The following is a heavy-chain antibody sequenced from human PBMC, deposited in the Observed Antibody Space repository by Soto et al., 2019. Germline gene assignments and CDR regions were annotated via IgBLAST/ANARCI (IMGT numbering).Heavy chain of an antibody. CDR1: GYTFTSYG. CDR2: ISAYNGNT. D-gene: IGHD2-15*01. J-gene: IGHJ4*02. Sequence: GASVKVSCKASGYTFTSYGISWVRQAPGQGLEWIGWISAYNGNTNYAQKLQGRVTMTTDTSTSTVYMELRSLRSDDTAVYYCARVGPNLYCSGGSCYLDYWGQGTLVTVSS. V-gene: IGHV1-18*01. CDR3: ARVGPNLYCSGGSCYLDY.